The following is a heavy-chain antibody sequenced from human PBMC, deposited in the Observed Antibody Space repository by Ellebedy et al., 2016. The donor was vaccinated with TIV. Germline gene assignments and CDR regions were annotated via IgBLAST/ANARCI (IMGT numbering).Heavy chain of an antibody. V-gene: IGHV3-48*01. CDR2: ISSSSSTI. J-gene: IGHJ4*02. CDR1: GFTYSSYS. D-gene: IGHD3-3*01. CDR3: ARGASWSAKTGLDY. Sequence: PGGSLRLSCAASGFTYSSYSMNWVRQAPGKGLEWVSYISSSSSTIYYADSVKGRFTISRDNANNSLYLQMNSLRVEDTAVYYCARGASWSAKTGLDYWGQGTLVTVSS.